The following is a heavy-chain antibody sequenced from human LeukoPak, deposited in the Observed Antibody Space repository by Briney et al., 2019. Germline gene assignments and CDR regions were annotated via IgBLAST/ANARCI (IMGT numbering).Heavy chain of an antibody. CDR1: GDTFSSYS. CDR2: IIPIFGTA. CDR3: ARDIRGALSSPFNAFVI. J-gene: IGHJ3*02. Sequence: SVKVSCKASGDTFSSYSISWVRQAPGQGLEWMGGIIPIFGTANYAQKFQGRVTITTDESTSTAYMELSSLRSEDAAVYYCARDIRGALSSPFNAFVILGGGTMVTVSS. V-gene: IGHV1-69*05. D-gene: IGHD3-16*01.